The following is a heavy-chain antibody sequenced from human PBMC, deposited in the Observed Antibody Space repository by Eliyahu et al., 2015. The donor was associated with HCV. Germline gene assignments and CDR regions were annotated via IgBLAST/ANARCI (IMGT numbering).Heavy chain of an antibody. CDR2: IKSKTDGGTT. J-gene: IGHJ6*03. CDR3: TTGAPGGFDYYLDV. D-gene: IGHD3-10*01. Sequence: EVQLVESGGGLVKPGGSLRLSCXASGFTFGXXWMXGGSQAPGKGVEGIGRIKSKTDGGTTDYAAPVKGRFTISRDDSKSTLYLQMNSLKTEDTAVYYCTTGAPGGFDYYLDVWGQGTTVTVSS. CDR1: GFTFGXXW. V-gene: IGHV3-15*01.